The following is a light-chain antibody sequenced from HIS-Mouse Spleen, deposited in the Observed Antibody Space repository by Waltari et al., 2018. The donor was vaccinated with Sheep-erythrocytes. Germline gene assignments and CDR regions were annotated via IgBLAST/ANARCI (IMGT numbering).Light chain of an antibody. CDR3: CSYAGSSTPWV. V-gene: IGLV2-23*01. CDR2: EGS. J-gene: IGLJ3*02. Sequence: QSALTQPASVSGSPGQSITISCTGTSSDVGRYNLVSWYQQHPGNAPKRMIYEGSKRTSGVSNRFSGCKSGNTASLTISGLQAEDEADYYCCSYAGSSTPWVFGGGTKLTVL. CDR1: SSDVGRYNL.